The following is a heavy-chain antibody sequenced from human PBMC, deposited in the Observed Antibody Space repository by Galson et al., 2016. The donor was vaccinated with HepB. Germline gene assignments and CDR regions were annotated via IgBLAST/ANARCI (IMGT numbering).Heavy chain of an antibody. Sequence: SLRLSCAASGFTFGAYTMNWVRQSPGKGLEWVSTVSSDSLSKYYADSVGGRFTVSRDNVNNALFLQMNSLRADDTGAYYCARDRGYWGMDVWGQGPRSPSP. J-gene: IGHJ6*02. D-gene: IGHD6-25*01. CDR3: ARDRGYWGMDV. CDR1: GFTFGAYT. V-gene: IGHV3-21*03. CDR2: VSSDSLSK.